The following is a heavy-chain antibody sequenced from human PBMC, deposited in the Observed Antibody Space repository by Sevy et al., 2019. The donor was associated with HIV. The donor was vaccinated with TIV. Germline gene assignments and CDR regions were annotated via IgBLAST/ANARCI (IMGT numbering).Heavy chain of an antibody. CDR3: ARDFLGGGGFGELFDYYYYMDV. V-gene: IGHV3-21*01. CDR1: GFTFSSYS. D-gene: IGHD3-10*01. J-gene: IGHJ6*03. CDR2: ISSSSSYI. Sequence: GGSLRLSCAASGFTFSSYSMNWVRQAPGKGLEWVSSISSSSSYIYYADSVKGRFTISRDNAKNSRYLQMNSLRAEDTALYYCARDFLGGGGFGELFDYYYYMDVWGKGTTVTVSS.